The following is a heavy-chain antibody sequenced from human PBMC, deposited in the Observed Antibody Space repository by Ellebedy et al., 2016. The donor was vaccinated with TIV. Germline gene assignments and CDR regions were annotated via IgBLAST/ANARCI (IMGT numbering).Heavy chain of an antibody. J-gene: IGHJ6*02. CDR3: ARDRSSGWYWTDYYYGMDV. CDR1: GGSFSGYY. CDR2: INHSGST. D-gene: IGHD6-19*01. Sequence: GSLRLSXAVYGGSFSGYYWSWIRQPPGKGLEWIGEINHSGSTNYNPSLKSRVTISVDTSKNQFSLKLSSVTAADTAVYYCARDRSSGWYWTDYYYGMDVWGQGTTVTVSS. V-gene: IGHV4-34*01.